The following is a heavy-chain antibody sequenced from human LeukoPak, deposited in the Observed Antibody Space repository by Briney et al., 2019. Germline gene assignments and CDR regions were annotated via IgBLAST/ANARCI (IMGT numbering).Heavy chain of an antibody. J-gene: IGHJ2*01. Sequence: QPGRSLRLSXAASGFTFDDYAMHWVWQAPGKGLEWVSGISWNSGSVCYADSVKGRFTISRDNAKNSLYLQMNSLRAEDMALYFCAKRSSYSFGYWYFDLWGRGTLVTVSS. D-gene: IGHD5-18*01. V-gene: IGHV3-9*03. CDR3: AKRSSYSFGYWYFDL. CDR2: ISWNSGSV. CDR1: GFTFDDYA.